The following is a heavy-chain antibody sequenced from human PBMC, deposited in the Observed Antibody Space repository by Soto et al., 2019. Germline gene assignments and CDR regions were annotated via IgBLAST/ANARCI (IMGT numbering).Heavy chain of an antibody. Sequence: SVKVSCKASGYTFTTYGISWVRQAPGQGLEWMGWINTYNSDTNFAQKLQGRVTMTTDTSTSTVYMELGSLRSDDTAVYDCARGDLCSIYGMDVWGQGTTVTVSS. CDR1: GYTFTTYG. V-gene: IGHV1-18*04. CDR2: INTYNSDT. CDR3: ARGDLCSIYGMDV. D-gene: IGHD4-4*01. J-gene: IGHJ6*02.